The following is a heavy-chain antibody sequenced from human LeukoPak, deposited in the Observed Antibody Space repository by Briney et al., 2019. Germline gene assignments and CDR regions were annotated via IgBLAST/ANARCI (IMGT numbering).Heavy chain of an antibody. CDR2: IHYSGST. D-gene: IGHD4-23*01. CDR1: GGSISGYY. Sequence: SETLSLTCTVSGGSISGYYYNWIRQPPGKGLEWIGYIHYSGSTNYNPSLKSRVTISLDTSKTQFSLKLSSVTTADTAVYYCARSVVTLYWYFDLWGRGTLVTVSS. V-gene: IGHV4-59*01. J-gene: IGHJ2*01. CDR3: ARSVVTLYWYFDL.